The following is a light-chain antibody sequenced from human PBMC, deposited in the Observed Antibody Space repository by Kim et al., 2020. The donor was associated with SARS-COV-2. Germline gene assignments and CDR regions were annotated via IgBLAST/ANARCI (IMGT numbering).Light chain of an antibody. Sequence: SYELTQPPSVSVSPGQTASITCSGDKLVDKYACWYQQKPGQSPVLVIYQDSKRPSGIPERFSGSNSGYTATLTISGTQAMDEADYYCQAWDSSVVFGGGTQLTVL. V-gene: IGLV3-1*01. CDR2: QDS. CDR3: QAWDSSVV. J-gene: IGLJ2*01. CDR1: KLVDKY.